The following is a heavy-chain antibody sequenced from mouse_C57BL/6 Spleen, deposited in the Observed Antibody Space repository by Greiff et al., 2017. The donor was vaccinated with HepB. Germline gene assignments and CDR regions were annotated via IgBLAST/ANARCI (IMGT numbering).Heavy chain of an antibody. V-gene: IGHV1-55*01. CDR2: IYPGSGST. J-gene: IGHJ2*01. D-gene: IGHD1-1*01. Sequence: QVQLQQSGAELVKPGASVKMSCKASGYTFTSYWITWVKQRPGQGLEWIGDIYPGSGSTNYNEKFKSKATLTVDTSSSTAYMQLSSLTSEDSAVYCCAYYGSSYGYFDYWGQGTTLTVSS. CDR3: AYYGSSYGYFDY. CDR1: GYTFTSYW.